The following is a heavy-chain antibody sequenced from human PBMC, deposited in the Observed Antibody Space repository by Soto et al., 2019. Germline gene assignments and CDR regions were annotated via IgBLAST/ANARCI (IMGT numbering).Heavy chain of an antibody. CDR1: GFPFDDYA. Sequence: PGGSLRLSCAASGFPFDDYAMHWVRQAPGKGLEWVSGISWNSGSIGYADSVKGRFTISRDNAKNSLYLQMNSLRAEDTALYYCAKVGSSSSGATYYYYMDVWGKGTTVTVSS. CDR2: ISWNSGSI. J-gene: IGHJ6*03. CDR3: AKVGSSSSGATYYYYMDV. V-gene: IGHV3-9*01. D-gene: IGHD6-6*01.